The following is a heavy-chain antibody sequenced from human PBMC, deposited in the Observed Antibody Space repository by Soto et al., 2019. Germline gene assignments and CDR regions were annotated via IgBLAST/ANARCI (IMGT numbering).Heavy chain of an antibody. CDR1: GGSVSGYY. J-gene: IGHJ4*02. CDR3: ARGVGSSPPQY. D-gene: IGHD1-26*01. Sequence: SETLSLTCTISGGSVSGYYWSWIRQSTGQGLERMGYIYASASPYYNPSLRSRVTISADTAKNQISLKLTSPTAADAAVSYCARGVGSSPPQYWGRGTLVTVSS. CDR2: IYASASP. V-gene: IGHV4-59*02.